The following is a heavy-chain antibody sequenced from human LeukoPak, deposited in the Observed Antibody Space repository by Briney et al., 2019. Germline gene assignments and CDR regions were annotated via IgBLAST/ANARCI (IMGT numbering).Heavy chain of an antibody. Sequence: SSETLSLTCAVYGGSFSGYYWSWIRQPPGKGLEWIGEINHSGSTNYNPSLKSRVTISVDTSKNQFSLKLSSVTAADTAVYYCASLNPLSGSNAFGIWGQGTMVTVSS. J-gene: IGHJ3*02. CDR3: ASLNPLSGSNAFGI. CDR2: INHSGST. CDR1: GGSFSGYY. D-gene: IGHD3-22*01. V-gene: IGHV4-34*01.